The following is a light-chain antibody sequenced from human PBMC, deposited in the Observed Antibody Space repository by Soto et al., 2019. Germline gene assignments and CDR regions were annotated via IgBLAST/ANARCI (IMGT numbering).Light chain of an antibody. CDR1: QSVSNNY. CDR3: KQYGXSGT. V-gene: IGKV3-20*01. Sequence: EIVLTQSPGTLSLSPGERATLSCRAVQSVSNNYLAWYQQKPGQSPRLLIYVASNMATGMPYRFSGSVSGTDFTLTISRLEPDDFAVYSCKQYGXSGTCGKGTKV. CDR2: VAS. J-gene: IGKJ1*01.